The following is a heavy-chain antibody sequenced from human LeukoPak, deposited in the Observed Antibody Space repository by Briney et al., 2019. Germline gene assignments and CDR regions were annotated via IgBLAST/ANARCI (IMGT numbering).Heavy chain of an antibody. CDR3: ARELYCSSTSCYRVLDY. V-gene: IGHV1-18*01. J-gene: IGHJ4*02. CDR2: ISAYNGNT. Sequence: ASVKVSCKASGYTFTSYGISWVRQAPGQGLEWMGWISAYNGNTNYAQKLQGRVTMTTDTSTSTAYMELGSPRSDDTAVYYCARELYCSSTSCYRVLDYWGQGTLVTVSS. CDR1: GYTFTSYG. D-gene: IGHD2-2*01.